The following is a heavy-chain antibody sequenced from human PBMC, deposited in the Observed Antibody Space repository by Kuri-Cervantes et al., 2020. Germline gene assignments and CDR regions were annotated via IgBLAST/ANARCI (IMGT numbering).Heavy chain of an antibody. V-gene: IGHV3-23*01. Sequence: GESLKISCAASGFTFGNFAMSWVRQVPGGGLEWVASINGNDSYTFYSDSAKGRFTISRDNSKNTLYLQMNSLKTEDTAVYYCTTTVLPFTYYDFWGGRFSRDWGQGTLVTVSS. CDR3: TTTVLPFTYYDFWGGRFSRD. CDR2: INGNDSYT. CDR1: GFTFGNFA. J-gene: IGHJ4*02. D-gene: IGHD3-3*01.